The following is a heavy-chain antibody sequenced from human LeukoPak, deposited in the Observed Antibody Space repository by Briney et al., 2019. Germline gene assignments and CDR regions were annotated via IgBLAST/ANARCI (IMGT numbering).Heavy chain of an antibody. D-gene: IGHD3-22*01. Sequence: PGGSLRLSCAASGFTFSSYSMNRVRQAPGKGLEWVSSISSSSSYIYYADSVKGRFTISRDNAKNSLYLQMNSLRAEDTAVYYCARSLTFTTLDYYMDVWGKGTTVTVSS. CDR1: GFTFSSYS. CDR3: ARSLTFTTLDYYMDV. CDR2: ISSSSSYI. V-gene: IGHV3-21*01. J-gene: IGHJ6*03.